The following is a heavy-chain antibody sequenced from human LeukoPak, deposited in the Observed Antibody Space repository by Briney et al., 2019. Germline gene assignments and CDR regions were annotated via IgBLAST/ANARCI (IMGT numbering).Heavy chain of an antibody. CDR3: ARADCSSSTCYLRRSWFDP. Sequence: GGSLRLSCAASRFTFSSYEMNWVRQAPGKGLEWVSSISTSSRYIYYKDSVRGRFTISRDDAKNSLYLEMNSLRAEDTAVYYCARADCSSSTCYLRRSWFDPWGQGTLVTVSS. V-gene: IGHV3-21*01. CDR2: ISTSSRYI. D-gene: IGHD2-2*01. J-gene: IGHJ5*02. CDR1: RFTFSSYE.